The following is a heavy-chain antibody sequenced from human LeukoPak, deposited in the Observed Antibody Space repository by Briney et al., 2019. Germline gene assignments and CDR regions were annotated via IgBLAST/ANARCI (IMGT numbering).Heavy chain of an antibody. CDR3: AKRGNTAIVVVPAATYSSGTAYPFDY. CDR2: ISGSGGST. Sequence: PGGSLRLSCAASGFTFSSYAMSWVRQAPGKGLEWVSAISGSGGSTYYADSVKGRFTISRDNSKNTLYLQMNSLRAEDTAVYYCAKRGNTAIVVVPAATYSSGTAYPFDYWGQRTLVTVSS. D-gene: IGHD2-2*01. V-gene: IGHV3-23*01. J-gene: IGHJ4*02. CDR1: GFTFSSYA.